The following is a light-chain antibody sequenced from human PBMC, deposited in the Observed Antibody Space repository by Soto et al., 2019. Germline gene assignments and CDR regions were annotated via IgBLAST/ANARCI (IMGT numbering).Light chain of an antibody. CDR3: QQSYSTPYT. CDR1: QSISSY. J-gene: IGKJ2*01. CDR2: AAS. Sequence: DIPMTQSPSSLSASVGDRVTITCRASQSISSYFNWYQQKPGKAPKLLIYAASSLQSGVPSRFSGNGSGTDFTLTISSLQPEDFATYYCQQSYSTPYTFGQGTKLEIK. V-gene: IGKV1-39*01.